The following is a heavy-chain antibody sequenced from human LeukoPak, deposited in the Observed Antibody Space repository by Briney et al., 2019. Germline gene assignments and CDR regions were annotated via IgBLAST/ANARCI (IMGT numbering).Heavy chain of an antibody. CDR2: INHSGST. D-gene: IGHD3-10*01. Sequence: SETLSLTCAVCGGSFSGYYWSWIRQPPGKGLEWIGEINHSGSTNYNPSLKSRVTISVDTSKNQFSLKLSSVTAADTAVYYCARGYYGSGSFPRLVWFDPWGQGTLVTVSS. J-gene: IGHJ5*02. CDR1: GGSFSGYY. CDR3: ARGYYGSGSFPRLVWFDP. V-gene: IGHV4-34*01.